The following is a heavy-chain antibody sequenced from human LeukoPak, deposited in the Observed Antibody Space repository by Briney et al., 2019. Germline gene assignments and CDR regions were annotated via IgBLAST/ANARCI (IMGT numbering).Heavy chain of an antibody. CDR3: ARDPGYYLDY. CDR2: INTNTGNP. J-gene: IGHJ4*02. V-gene: IGHV7-4-1*02. Sequence: PGGSLRLSCAASGFTFTSYAMNWVRQAPGQGLEWMGWINTNTGNPTYAQGFTGRFVFSLDTSVSTAYLQISSLKAEDTAVYYCARDPGYYLDYWGQGTLVTVSS. CDR1: GFTFTSYA. D-gene: IGHD2-8*01.